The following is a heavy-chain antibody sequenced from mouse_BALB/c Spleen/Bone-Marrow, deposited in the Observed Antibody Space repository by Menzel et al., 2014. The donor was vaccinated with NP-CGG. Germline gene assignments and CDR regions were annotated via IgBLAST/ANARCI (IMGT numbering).Heavy chain of an antibody. CDR1: GYTFTRYT. CDR3: TIRYYAMDY. CDR2: INPSSAYT. V-gene: IGHV1-4*01. D-gene: IGHD1-1*01. Sequence: VQLQQSGAELARPGASVKMSCQASGYTFTRYTMHWEKQRPGQGLEWIGYINPSSAYTNYNQKFKDKATLTADKSSSTAYMQLSSLTSEDSAVYYCTIRYYAMDYWGQGPSVPVRS. J-gene: IGHJ4*01.